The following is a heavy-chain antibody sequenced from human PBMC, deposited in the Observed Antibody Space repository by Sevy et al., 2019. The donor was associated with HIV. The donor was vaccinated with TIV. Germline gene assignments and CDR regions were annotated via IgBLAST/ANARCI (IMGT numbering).Heavy chain of an antibody. J-gene: IGHJ6*02. CDR2: IKVDGSEI. V-gene: IGHV3-7*03. D-gene: IGHD1-26*01. Sequence: RGYLRLSCVASGFTFHTYWMSWVRQAPGKGLEWVAHIKVDGSEIYYVDSVKGRFTISRDNAKNSLYLQINSLRVEDTGVYYCARDCNSRTCLWGLDVWGQGTTVFVSS. CDR3: ARDCNSRTCLWGLDV. CDR1: GFTFHTYW.